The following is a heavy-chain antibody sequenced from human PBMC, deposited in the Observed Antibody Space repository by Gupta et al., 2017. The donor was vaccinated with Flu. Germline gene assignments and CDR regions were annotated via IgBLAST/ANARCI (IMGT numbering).Heavy chain of an antibody. CDR3: ARSMHFESLTVDFFGLGV. Sequence: QVRLVQSGAEMKRPGASVDVSCKASGGTFNTYAVNWVRQAPGQGLEWMGGIIPTFGRTDYAQKFQDRVTITEDTFTRTSYLHINSLRTEDTAVYYCARSMHFESLTVDFFGLGVWGQGTAVIVS. J-gene: IGHJ6*02. CDR2: IIPTFGRT. D-gene: IGHD3-9*01. V-gene: IGHV1-69*06. CDR1: GGTFNTYA.